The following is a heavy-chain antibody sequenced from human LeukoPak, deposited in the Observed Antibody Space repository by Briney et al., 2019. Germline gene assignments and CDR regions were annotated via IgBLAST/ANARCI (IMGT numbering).Heavy chain of an antibody. D-gene: IGHD1-26*01. Sequence: PSETLSLTCTVSGGSISSSSYYWGWIRQPPGKGLEWIGSIYYSGSTYYNPSLKSRVTISVDTSKNQFSLKLSSVTAADTAVYYCARRVREAVDYWGRGTLVTVSS. CDR3: ARRVREAVDY. CDR1: GGSISSSSYY. CDR2: IYYSGST. V-gene: IGHV4-39*01. J-gene: IGHJ4*02.